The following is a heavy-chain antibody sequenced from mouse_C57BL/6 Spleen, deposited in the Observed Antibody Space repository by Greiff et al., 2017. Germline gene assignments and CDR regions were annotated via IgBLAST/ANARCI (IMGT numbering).Heavy chain of an antibody. V-gene: IGHV1-39*01. CDR1: GYSFTDYN. Sequence: VQLQQSGPELVKPGASVKISCKASGYSFTDYNMNWVKQSNGTSLEWIGVINPNYGTTSYNQKFKGKATLTVDQSSSTAYMQLNSLTSDDSAVYYCGRYYYGSSYEGFAYWGQGTLVTVSA. D-gene: IGHD1-1*01. CDR3: GRYYYGSSYEGFAY. J-gene: IGHJ3*01. CDR2: INPNYGTT.